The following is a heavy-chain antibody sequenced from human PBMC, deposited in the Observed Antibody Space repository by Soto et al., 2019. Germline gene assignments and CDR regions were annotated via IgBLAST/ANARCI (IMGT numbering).Heavy chain of an antibody. Sequence: QVQLVESGGGVVQPGRSLRLSCAASGFTFSSYGMHWVRQAPGKGLEWVAVISYDGSNKYYADSVKGRFTISRDNSKNTXXLQMNSLRAEDTAVYYCAKENTPFWSGYYTDWFDPWGQGTLVTVSS. V-gene: IGHV3-30*18. CDR3: AKENTPFWSGYYTDWFDP. CDR2: ISYDGSNK. CDR1: GFTFSSYG. J-gene: IGHJ5*02. D-gene: IGHD3-3*01.